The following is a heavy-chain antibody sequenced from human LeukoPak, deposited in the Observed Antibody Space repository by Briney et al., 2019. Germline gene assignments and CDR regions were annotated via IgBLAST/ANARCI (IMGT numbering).Heavy chain of an antibody. CDR1: GFTFYDYA. CDR3: AKDQIYCGGDCQYDY. V-gene: IGHV3-43*02. J-gene: IGHJ4*02. D-gene: IGHD2-21*02. Sequence: AGGSLRLSXAASGFTFYDYAMHWVRQPPGKGLEWVSLISGDGGSTYYADSVKGRFTISRDNSKNSLYLQMNSLRTEDTALYYCAKDQIYCGGDCQYDYWGQGTLVTVSS. CDR2: ISGDGGST.